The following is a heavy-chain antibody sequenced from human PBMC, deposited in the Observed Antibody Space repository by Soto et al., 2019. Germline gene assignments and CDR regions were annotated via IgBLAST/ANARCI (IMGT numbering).Heavy chain of an antibody. CDR2: IYTSGST. D-gene: IGHD3-10*01. V-gene: IGHV4-4*07. Sequence: KPSETLSLTCTVSGGSISSYYWSWIRQPAGKGLEWIGRIYTSGSTNYNPSLKSRVTMSVDTSKNQFSLKLSSVTAADTAVYYCARDLRFGDEGMYYYGMDVWGQGTTVTVSS. CDR3: ARDLRFGDEGMYYYGMDV. J-gene: IGHJ6*02. CDR1: GGSISSYY.